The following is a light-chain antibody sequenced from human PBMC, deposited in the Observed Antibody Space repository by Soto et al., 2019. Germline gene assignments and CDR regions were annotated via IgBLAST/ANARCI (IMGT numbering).Light chain of an antibody. J-gene: IGKJ3*01. CDR1: QSVSSSY. V-gene: IGKV3-20*01. CDR3: QKYGSSSFT. Sequence: EIVLTQSPGTLSLSPGERATLSCRASQSVSSSYLAWYQQKPGQAPRLLIYGASSRATVIPDRFSGSGSGRDFTLNISILEPEEFAVYYCQKYGSSSFTFGPGTKVNIK. CDR2: GAS.